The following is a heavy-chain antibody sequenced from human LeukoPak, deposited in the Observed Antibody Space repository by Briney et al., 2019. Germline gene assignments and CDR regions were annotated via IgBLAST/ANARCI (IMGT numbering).Heavy chain of an antibody. CDR2: ISGSGGST. V-gene: IGHV3-23*01. Sequence: GGSLRLSCAASGFTFSSYAMSWVRQAPGKGLEWVSAISGSGGSTYYADSVKGRFTISRDNSKNTLYLQMDSLRAEDTAVYYCAKGSGSPRGFDYWGQGTLVTVSS. D-gene: IGHD1-26*01. CDR3: AKGSGSPRGFDY. J-gene: IGHJ4*02. CDR1: GFTFSSYA.